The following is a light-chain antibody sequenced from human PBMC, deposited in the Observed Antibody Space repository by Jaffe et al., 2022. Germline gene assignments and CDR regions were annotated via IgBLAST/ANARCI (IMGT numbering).Light chain of an antibody. CDR3: QTWGAGIAV. CDR2: VYSDGSH. Sequence: QLVLTQSPSASASLGASVKLTCTLSSGHSRHAIVWHQQRPEKAPRYLMKVYSDGSHTKGDGISDRFSGSSSGAERYLSISSLQSEDEADYYCQTWGAGIAVFGGGTQLTVL. J-gene: IGLJ7*01. CDR1: SGHSRHA. V-gene: IGLV4-69*01.